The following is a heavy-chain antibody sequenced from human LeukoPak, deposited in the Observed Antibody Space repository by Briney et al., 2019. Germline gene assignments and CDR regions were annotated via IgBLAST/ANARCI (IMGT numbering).Heavy chain of an antibody. D-gene: IGHD6-19*01. CDR1: GFTFSSYA. V-gene: IGHV3-23*01. Sequence: GGSLRLSCAASGFTFSSYAMSWVRQAPGKGLEWVSAISGSGGSTYYADSVKGRFTISRDNSKNTLYLQMNSLRAEDTAVYYCAKGGSIAVAGNSDYWGQGTLVTVSS. CDR2: ISGSGGST. J-gene: IGHJ4*02. CDR3: AKGGSIAVAGNSDY.